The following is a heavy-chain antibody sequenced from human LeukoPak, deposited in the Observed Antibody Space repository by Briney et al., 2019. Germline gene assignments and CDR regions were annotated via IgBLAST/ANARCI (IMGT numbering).Heavy chain of an antibody. D-gene: IGHD3-10*01. J-gene: IGHJ3*02. CDR3: ARDSRLLWFGELTYAGTFDI. CDR1: GGSITSGDFA. V-gene: IGHV4-61*08. Sequence: SETLSLTCAVSGGSITSGDFAWSWIRQPPGKGLEWIGSISPSASATYNPSLKSRVTMSVDSSKNQFSLKLTSVTAADTAVYYCARDSRLLWFGELTYAGTFDIWGQGTMVTVSS. CDR2: ISPSASA.